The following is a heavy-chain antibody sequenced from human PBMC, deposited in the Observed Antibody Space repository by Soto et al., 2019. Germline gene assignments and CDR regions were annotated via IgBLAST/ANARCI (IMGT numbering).Heavy chain of an antibody. CDR3: ARGRRGSRTYYYYYMDV. D-gene: IGHD2-2*01. Sequence: SETLSLTCTVSGGSISSSSYYWGWIRQPPGKGLEWIGSIYYSGSTYYNPSLKSRVTISVDTSKNQFSLKLSSVTAADTAVYYCARGRRGSRTYYYYYMDVWGKGTTVTVSS. CDR2: IYYSGST. CDR1: GGSISSSSYY. V-gene: IGHV4-39*01. J-gene: IGHJ6*03.